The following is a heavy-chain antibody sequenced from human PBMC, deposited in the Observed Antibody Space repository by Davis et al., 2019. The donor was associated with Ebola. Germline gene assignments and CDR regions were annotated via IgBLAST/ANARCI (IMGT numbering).Heavy chain of an antibody. D-gene: IGHD2-8*02. J-gene: IGHJ3*01. CDR2: ISWDGRST. V-gene: IGHV3-43D*03. Sequence: GESLKISCAASGFTFGDYAMHWVRQAPGKGLEWVSLISWDGRSTAYADSVRDRFSISRDNSRNFLYLQMNGLRVEDTAIYYCAKDNRNIWSEVWGQGTMVTVSS. CDR1: GFTFGDYA. CDR3: AKDNRNIWSEV.